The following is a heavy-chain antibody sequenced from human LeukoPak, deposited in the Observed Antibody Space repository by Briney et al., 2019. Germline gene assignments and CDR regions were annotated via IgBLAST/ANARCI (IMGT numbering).Heavy chain of an antibody. Sequence: GGSLRLSCAASGFTFSSYGMHWVRQAPGKGLEWVAVISHDGSNKYCADSVKGRFTISRDNSKNTLYLQMSSLRADDTAVYYCAKEHYYETSALPGEYWGQGTLVTVSP. V-gene: IGHV3-30*18. CDR3: AKEHYYETSALPGEY. CDR1: GFTFSSYG. J-gene: IGHJ4*02. CDR2: ISHDGSNK. D-gene: IGHD3-22*01.